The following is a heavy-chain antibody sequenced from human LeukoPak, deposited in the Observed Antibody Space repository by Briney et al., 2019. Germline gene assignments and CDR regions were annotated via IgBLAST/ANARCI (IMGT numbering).Heavy chain of an antibody. Sequence: ASVKVSCKASGYTFTSYGISWVRQAPGQGLEWMGWISAYNGNTNYAQKLQGRVTMTTDTSTSTAYMELRSLRSDDTAVYYCARDPRELLTLYYYYGMDVWGQGTTVTVSS. CDR2: ISAYNGNT. CDR3: ARDPRELLTLYYYYGMDV. D-gene: IGHD1-26*01. J-gene: IGHJ6*02. V-gene: IGHV1-18*01. CDR1: GYTFTSYG.